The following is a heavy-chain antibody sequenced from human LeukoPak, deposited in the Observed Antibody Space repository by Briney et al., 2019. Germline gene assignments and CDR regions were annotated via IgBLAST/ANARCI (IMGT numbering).Heavy chain of an antibody. CDR2: IYYSGST. J-gene: IGHJ4*02. Sequence: SETLSLTYTVSGDSISSYYWSWIRQPPGKGLEWIGHIYYSGSTSYNPSLKSRVSISVDTSKNQFSLKLSSVTAADTAVYYCARDYNPTNFWGQGTLVTVSS. CDR3: ARDYNPTNF. V-gene: IGHV4-59*01. D-gene: IGHD1-1*01. CDR1: GDSISSYY.